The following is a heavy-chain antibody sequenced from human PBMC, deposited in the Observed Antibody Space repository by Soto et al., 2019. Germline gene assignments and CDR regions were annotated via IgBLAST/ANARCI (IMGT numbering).Heavy chain of an antibody. CDR2: FDPEDGET. CDR3: ATEARGYGDYLYYFDY. J-gene: IGHJ4*02. Sequence: ASVKVSCKVSGYTLTELSMHWVRQAPGKGLEWMGGFDPEDGETIYAQKFQGRVTMTEDTSTDTAYMELSSLRSEDTAVYYCATEARGYGDYLYYFDYWGQGTLVTVSS. D-gene: IGHD4-17*01. V-gene: IGHV1-24*01. CDR1: GYTLTELS.